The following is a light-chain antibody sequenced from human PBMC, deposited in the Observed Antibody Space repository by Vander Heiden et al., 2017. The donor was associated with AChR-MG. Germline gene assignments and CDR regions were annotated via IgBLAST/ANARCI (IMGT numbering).Light chain of an antibody. V-gene: IGKV3-20*01. CDR2: GAS. CDR1: QSVSSSS. J-gene: IGKJ1*01. Sequence: EIALTQSPGTLSLSPGKRATLSCRASQSVSSSSLAWYQQKPGQAPRLLIYGASNRATGIPDRFSGSGSGTDFTFTISRLEPEDFAVYYCQQYGSSPQTFGQGTKVEIK. CDR3: QQYGSSPQT.